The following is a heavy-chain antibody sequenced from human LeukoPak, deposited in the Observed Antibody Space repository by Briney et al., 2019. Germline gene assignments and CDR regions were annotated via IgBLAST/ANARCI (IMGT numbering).Heavy chain of an antibody. CDR1: GFTFSSYA. J-gene: IGHJ4*02. V-gene: IGHV3-23*01. Sequence: GGSLRLSCAASGFTFSSYAMSWVRQAPGKGLEWVSAISGSGGSTYYADSVKGRFTISRDNSKNTVSLQMNSLRAEDTAVYYCAKEGAGIAGTGYFDYWGQGTLVTVSS. CDR2: ISGSGGST. D-gene: IGHD6-13*01. CDR3: AKEGAGIAGTGYFDY.